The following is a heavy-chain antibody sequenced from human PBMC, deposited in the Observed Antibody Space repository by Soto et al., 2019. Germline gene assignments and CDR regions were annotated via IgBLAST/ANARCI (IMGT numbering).Heavy chain of an antibody. D-gene: IGHD3-3*01. CDR3: ARHAYDFWSGHPNPRYYYGMDV. CDR2: IYPGDSNT. J-gene: IGHJ6*02. Sequence: GESLKMSCKGSGYSFTSYWIGWVRQKTGKGLEWMGIIYPGDSNTRYSPSLQGQVTISVDKSISTAYLQWSSLKATDTAMYYCARHAYDFWSGHPNPRYYYGMDVWGQGTTVTVSS. V-gene: IGHV5-51*01. CDR1: GYSFTSYW.